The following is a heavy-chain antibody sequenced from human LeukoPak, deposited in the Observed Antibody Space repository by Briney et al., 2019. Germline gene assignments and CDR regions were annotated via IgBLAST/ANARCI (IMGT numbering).Heavy chain of an antibody. CDR2: ISQDVSHK. Sequence: PGGSLRLSCAASGFTFSSYWMSWVRQAPGKGLQSVAYISQDVSHKYYVDSVKGRFTISRDNAKNSLHLEMNSLRAEDTALYYYARVGYNGWNFENWGQGTLVTVSS. CDR1: GFTFSSYW. CDR3: ARVGYNGWNFEN. V-gene: IGHV3-7*01. D-gene: IGHD5-12*01. J-gene: IGHJ4*02.